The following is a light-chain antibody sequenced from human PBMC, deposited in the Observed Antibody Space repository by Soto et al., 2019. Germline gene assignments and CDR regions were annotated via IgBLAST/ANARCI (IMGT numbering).Light chain of an antibody. J-gene: IGKJ4*01. CDR1: QRLLHSNGNNY. CDR3: MQALQTPLT. CDR2: LGS. V-gene: IGKV2-28*01. Sequence: DIVMTQSPLSLPVTPGEAASISCRSSQRLLHSNGNNYLDWYLQKPGQSPQLLIYLGSNRASGVPDRFSGSGSGTDFTLRISRVEAEDVGVYYCMQALQTPLTFGGGTKVEIK.